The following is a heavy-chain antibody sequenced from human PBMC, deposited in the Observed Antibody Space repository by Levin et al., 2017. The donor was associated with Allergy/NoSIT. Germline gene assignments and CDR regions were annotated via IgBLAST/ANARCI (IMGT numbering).Heavy chain of an antibody. CDR2: IKGDGSVK. V-gene: IGHV3-7*04. J-gene: IGHJ4*02. CDR1: GFSFSGYF. Sequence: GGSLRLSCAASGFSFSGYFMSWVRQAPGKGLEWVANIKGDGSVKIYADSVKGRFTISRDNAKNSLYLQMNSLRVEATAVYYCAGGRGYDVDCDYWGQGTRVTVSS. CDR3: AGGRGYDVDCDY. D-gene: IGHD5-12*01.